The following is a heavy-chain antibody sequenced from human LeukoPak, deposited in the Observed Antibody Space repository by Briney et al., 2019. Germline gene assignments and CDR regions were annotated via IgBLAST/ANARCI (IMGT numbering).Heavy chain of an antibody. V-gene: IGHV4-39*07. J-gene: IGHJ3*02. CDR3: ARGLRWLRGFDI. D-gene: IGHD5-24*01. CDR2: IYYSGNT. CDR1: GGSIFSSNSY. Sequence: SETLSLTCTVSGGSIFSSNSYWGWIRQPPGKGLEWIGSIYYSGNTNYNPSLKSRVTISVDTSKSQFSLKLSSVTAADTAVYYCARGLRWLRGFDIWGQGTMVTVSS.